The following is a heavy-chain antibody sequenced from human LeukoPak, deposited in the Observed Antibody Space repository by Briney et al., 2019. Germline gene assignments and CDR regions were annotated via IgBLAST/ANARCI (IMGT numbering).Heavy chain of an antibody. D-gene: IGHD6-19*01. V-gene: IGHV1-69*05. CDR3: ARDVTVAGTFTRQNYYYYYMDV. CDR2: IIPLFGTA. Sequence: SEKVSCKASGGTFSSYAISWVRQAPGQGLERMGGIIPLFGTANYAQKFQGRVTITTDESTSTAYMELSSLRSEDTAVYYCARDVTVAGTFTRQNYYYYYMDVWGKGTTVTVSS. CDR1: GGTFSSYA. J-gene: IGHJ6*03.